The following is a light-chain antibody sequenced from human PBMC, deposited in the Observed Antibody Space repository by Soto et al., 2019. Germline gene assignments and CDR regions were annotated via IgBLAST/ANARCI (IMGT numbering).Light chain of an antibody. J-gene: IGLJ1*01. CDR2: EVS. CDR1: SSDVGGYNY. CDR3: SSYTSSYTYV. V-gene: IGLV2-14*01. Sequence: QSVLTQPPSVSGSPGQSITISCTGTSSDVGGYNYVSWYQQHPGKAPKLMIYEVSNRPSGVSSRFSGSKSGNTASLTISGLQAEDEAHYYCSSYTSSYTYVFGTGTKVTVL.